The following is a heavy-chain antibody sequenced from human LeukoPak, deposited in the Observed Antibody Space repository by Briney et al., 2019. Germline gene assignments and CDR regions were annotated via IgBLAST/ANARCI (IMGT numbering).Heavy chain of an antibody. CDR1: GLTFRRYA. Sequence: PGGSLRLSCAASGLTFRRYAMNWLRQAPGKGLERVSVISGGSTYYADSVKGRFTISRDNSKNTLYLQMNSLRAEDTAVYYCAKAATHFTGGSNYYYYGMDVWGQGTTVTVSS. CDR2: ISGGST. D-gene: IGHD2/OR15-2a*01. CDR3: AKAATHFTGGSNYYYYGMDV. V-gene: IGHV3-23*01. J-gene: IGHJ6*02.